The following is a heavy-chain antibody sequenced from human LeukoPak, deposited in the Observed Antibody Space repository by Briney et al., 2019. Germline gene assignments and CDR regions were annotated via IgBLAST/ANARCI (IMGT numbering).Heavy chain of an antibody. CDR2: INPNSGGT. J-gene: IGHJ4*02. CDR1: GYTFTGYY. CDR3: AREGGIGQYYFDY. Sequence: ASVKVSCKASGYTFTGYYMHWVRQAPGQGLEWMGWINPNSGGTNYAQKFQGRVTMIRDTSISTAYMELSRLRSDDTAVYYCAREGGIGQYYFDYWGQGTLVTVSS. V-gene: IGHV1-2*02. D-gene: IGHD2-21*01.